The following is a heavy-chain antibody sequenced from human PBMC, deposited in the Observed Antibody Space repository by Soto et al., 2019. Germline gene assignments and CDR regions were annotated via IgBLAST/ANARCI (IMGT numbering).Heavy chain of an antibody. CDR1: GFSLSTSGVG. CDR2: IYWDDGK. D-gene: IGHD3-10*01. V-gene: IGHV2-5*02. Sequence: QITLKESGPTRVRPTQPLTLTCTFSGFSLSTSGVGVGWIRQPPGKALEWLAFIYWDDGKRDSPSLRSSLTIAKDISRNPMVLTVTPMDSVDTASFSCAHRAVLQGNRDGGCFDLWGRGTMVTVSS. CDR3: AHRAVLQGNRDGGCFDL. J-gene: IGHJ5*02.